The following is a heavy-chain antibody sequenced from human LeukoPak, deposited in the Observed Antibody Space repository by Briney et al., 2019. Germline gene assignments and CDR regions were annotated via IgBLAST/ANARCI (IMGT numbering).Heavy chain of an antibody. D-gene: IGHD6-13*01. CDR1: GGTFSSYA. J-gene: IGHJ4*02. CDR3: ARDSIAAAGTIDY. Sequence: ASVKVSCKASGGTFSSYAISWVRQAPGQGLEWMGRIIPILGIANYAQKFQGRVTITADKSTSTAYMELSSLRSEDTAVYYCARDSIAAAGTIDYWGQGTLVTVSS. V-gene: IGHV1-69*04. CDR2: IIPILGIA.